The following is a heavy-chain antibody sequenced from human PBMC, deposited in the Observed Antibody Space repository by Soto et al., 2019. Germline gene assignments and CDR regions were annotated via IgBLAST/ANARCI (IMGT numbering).Heavy chain of an antibody. CDR2: IWYDGSNK. Sequence: SLRLSCAASGFTFSSYGMHWVRQAPGKGLEWVAVIWYDGSNKYYADSVKGRFTISRDNSKNTLYLQMNSLRAEDTAVYYCARDGLYDSSGYYYVDYWGQGTLVTVSS. CDR3: ARDGLYDSSGYYYVDY. J-gene: IGHJ4*02. V-gene: IGHV3-33*01. CDR1: GFTFSSYG. D-gene: IGHD3-22*01.